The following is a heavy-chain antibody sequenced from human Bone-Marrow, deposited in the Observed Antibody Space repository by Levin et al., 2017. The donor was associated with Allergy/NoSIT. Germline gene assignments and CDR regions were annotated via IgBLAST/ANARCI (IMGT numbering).Heavy chain of an antibody. J-gene: IGHJ4*02. CDR3: AAAGTVSRFDY. CDR2: ISGSGGST. Sequence: GESLKISCAASGFTFSNYAMSWVRQAPGKGLEWVSAISGSGGSTYYADSVKGRFTISRDNSKNTLYLQMNSLRAEDTAVYYCAAAGTVSRFDYWGQGTLVTVSS. V-gene: IGHV3-23*01. CDR1: GFTFSNYA. D-gene: IGHD6-13*01.